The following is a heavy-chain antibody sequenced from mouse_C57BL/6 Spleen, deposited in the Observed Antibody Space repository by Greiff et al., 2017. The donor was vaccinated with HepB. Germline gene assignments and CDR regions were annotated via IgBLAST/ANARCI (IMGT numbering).Heavy chain of an antibody. Sequence: VKLVESGAELARPGASVKLSCKASGYTFTSYGISWVKQRTGQGLEWIGEIYPRSGNTYYNEKFKGKATLTADKSSSTAYMELRSLTSEDSAVYFCARNDYDLYYFDYWGQGTTLTVSS. CDR3: ARNDYDLYYFDY. V-gene: IGHV1-81*01. CDR2: IYPRSGNT. D-gene: IGHD2-4*01. CDR1: GYTFTSYG. J-gene: IGHJ2*01.